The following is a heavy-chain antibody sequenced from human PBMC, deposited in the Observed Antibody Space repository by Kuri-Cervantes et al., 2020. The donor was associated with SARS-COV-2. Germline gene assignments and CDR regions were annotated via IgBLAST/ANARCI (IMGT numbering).Heavy chain of an antibody. J-gene: IGHJ3*02. V-gene: IGHV4-61*01. Sequence: SETLSLTCTVSGVSITSETYYWSWIRQPPGKGLEWIGYIYYSGSTNYNPSLKSRVTISVDTSKNQFSLKLSSVTAADTAVYYCARDKLQFDAFDIWGQGTMVTVSS. CDR1: GVSITSETYY. CDR2: IYYSGST. CDR3: ARDKLQFDAFDI. D-gene: IGHD5-24*01.